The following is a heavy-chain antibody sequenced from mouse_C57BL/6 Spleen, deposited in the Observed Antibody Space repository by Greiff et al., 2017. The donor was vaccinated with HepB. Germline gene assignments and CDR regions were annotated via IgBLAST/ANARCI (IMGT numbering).Heavy chain of an antibody. V-gene: IGHV2-2*01. CDR2: IWSGGST. D-gene: IGHD2-5*01. J-gene: IGHJ4*01. CDR1: GFSLTSYG. Sequence: VQLQQSGPGLVQPSQRLSITCTVSGFSLTSYGVHWVRQSPGKGLEWLGVIWSGGSTDYNAAFISRLSISKDNSKSQVFFKMNSLQADDTAIYYCARKDYSKDYYAMDYWGQGTSVTVSS. CDR3: ARKDYSKDYYAMDY.